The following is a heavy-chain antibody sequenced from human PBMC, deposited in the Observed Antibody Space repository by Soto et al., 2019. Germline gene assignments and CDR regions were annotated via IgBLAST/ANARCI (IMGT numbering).Heavy chain of an antibody. CDR1: GFTFSDYY. CDR2: ISSSSSYT. J-gene: IGHJ4*02. D-gene: IGHD4-17*01. CDR3: TTGMTTVTAGFDY. V-gene: IGHV3-11*05. Sequence: PGGSLRLSCAASGFTFSDYYMSWIRQAPGKGLEWVSYISSSSSYTDYAAPVQGRFTISRDDSKNTLYLQMDSLKIEDTAVYYCTTGMTTVTAGFDYWGQGTLVTVSS.